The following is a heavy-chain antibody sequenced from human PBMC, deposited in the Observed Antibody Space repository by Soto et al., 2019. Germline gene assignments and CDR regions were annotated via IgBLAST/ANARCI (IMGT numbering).Heavy chain of an antibody. Sequence: QVQLVQSGAEVKEPGASVKISCKASGYTFTSYGISWVRQAPGQGLEWMSWISAYNGDTNYAQKVQGRVTMTTDTSTSTAFMELRSLRFDDTAVYYCVRDPDGLIDFDYWGQGTLVTVSS. CDR3: VRDPDGLIDFDY. CDR1: GYTFTSYG. CDR2: ISAYNGDT. V-gene: IGHV1-18*01. J-gene: IGHJ4*02.